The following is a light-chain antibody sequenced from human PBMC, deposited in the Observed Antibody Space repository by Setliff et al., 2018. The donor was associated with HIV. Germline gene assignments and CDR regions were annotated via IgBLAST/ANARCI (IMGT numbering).Light chain of an antibody. J-gene: IGLJ2*01. Sequence: QSALAQPASVSGSPGQSITISCTGTSSDIGTYNLVSWYQQHPGKAPKVIIYEVNKRPSGVSNRFSASKSGNTASLTISGLQAEDEADYYCSSYTSSKRVVFGGGTKVTVL. V-gene: IGLV2-14*02. CDR2: EVN. CDR1: SSDIGTYNL. CDR3: SSYTSSKRVV.